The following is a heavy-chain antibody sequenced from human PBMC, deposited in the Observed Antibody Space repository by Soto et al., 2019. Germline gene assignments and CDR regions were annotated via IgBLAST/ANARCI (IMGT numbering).Heavy chain of an antibody. D-gene: IGHD3-22*01. CDR2: ISSSSSTI. CDR1: GFTFSSYS. J-gene: IGHJ3*01. V-gene: IGHV3-48*02. Sequence: EVQLVESGGGLVQPGGSLRLSCAASGFTFSSYSMNWVRQAPGKGLEWVSYISSSSSTIYYADSVKGRFTISRDNAKNSLYQQSESRRDAETAVYYCGKDSEKEKKTYLYDCSGYFSGNSKSDNWGKGTIVTGSS. CDR3: GKDSEKEKKTYLYDCSGYFSGNSKSDN.